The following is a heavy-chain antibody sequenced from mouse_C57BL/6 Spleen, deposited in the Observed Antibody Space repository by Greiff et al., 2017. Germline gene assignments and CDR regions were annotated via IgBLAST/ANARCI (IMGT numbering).Heavy chain of an antibody. Sequence: EVKLQESGPELVKPGASVKISCKASGYSFTGYYMNWVKQSPEKSLEWIGEINPSTGGTTYNQKFKAKATLTVDKSSSTAYMQLKSLTSEDSAVYYCARSGYDRVFAYWGQGTLVTVSA. CDR2: INPSTGGT. CDR1: GYSFTGYY. V-gene: IGHV1-42*01. D-gene: IGHD2-2*01. CDR3: ARSGYDRVFAY. J-gene: IGHJ3*01.